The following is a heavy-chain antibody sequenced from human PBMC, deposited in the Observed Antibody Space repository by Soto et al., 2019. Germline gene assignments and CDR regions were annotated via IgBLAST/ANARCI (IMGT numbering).Heavy chain of an antibody. CDR1: GGSISSYY. J-gene: IGHJ5*02. CDR2: IYTSGST. V-gene: IGHV4-4*07. D-gene: IGHD3-22*01. CDR3: ARGPSTYYYDSSGYYRWFDP. Sequence: SETLSLTCTVSGGSISSYYWSWIRQPAGKGLEWIGRIYTSGSTNYNPSLKSRVTMSVDTSKNQFSLKLSSVTAADTAVYYCARGPSTYYYDSSGYYRWFDPWGQGTMVTVYS.